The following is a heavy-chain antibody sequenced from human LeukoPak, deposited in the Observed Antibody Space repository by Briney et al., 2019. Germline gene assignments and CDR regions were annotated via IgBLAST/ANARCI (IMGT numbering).Heavy chain of an antibody. CDR2: IHPNSGGT. D-gene: IGHD3-10*01. CDR3: ARYGFGELASYGMDV. J-gene: IGHJ6*04. V-gene: IGHV1-2*04. Sequence: ASVKVSCKASGYTFTVYYMHWVRQPPGQGREWMGWIHPNSGGTNYAQKFQGWVTLPRDTSISTAYMELSSLRSDDTAVYYCARYGFGELASYGMDVWGKGTTVTVSS. CDR1: GYTFTVYY.